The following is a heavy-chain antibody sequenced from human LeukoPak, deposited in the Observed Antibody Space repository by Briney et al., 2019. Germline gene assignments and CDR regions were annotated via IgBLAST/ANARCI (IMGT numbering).Heavy chain of an antibody. V-gene: IGHV1-18*01. Sequence: GASVKVSCKASGYTFTSYGISWVRQAPGQGLEWMGWISAYNGNTNYAQKLQGRVTITADKSTSTAYMELSSLRSEDTAVYYCARDRILQSLTTVNTFDYWGQGTLVTVSS. CDR1: GYTFTSYG. CDR2: ISAYNGNT. D-gene: IGHD4-17*01. J-gene: IGHJ4*02. CDR3: ARDRILQSLTTVNTFDY.